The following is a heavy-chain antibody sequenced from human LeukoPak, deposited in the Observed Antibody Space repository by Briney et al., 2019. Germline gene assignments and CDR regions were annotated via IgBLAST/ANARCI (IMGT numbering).Heavy chain of an antibody. CDR2: IRYDGSNK. D-gene: IGHD6-13*01. V-gene: IGHV3-30*02. J-gene: IGHJ4*02. Sequence: PGGSLRLSCAASGFTFSSYGMHWVRQAPGKGLEWVAFIRYDGSNKYYADSVKGRFTISRDNSKNTLYLQMNSLRAEDTAVYYCAKGRTRNLTAAGTGDYWGQGTLVTVSS. CDR3: AKGRTRNLTAAGTGDY. CDR1: GFTFSSYG.